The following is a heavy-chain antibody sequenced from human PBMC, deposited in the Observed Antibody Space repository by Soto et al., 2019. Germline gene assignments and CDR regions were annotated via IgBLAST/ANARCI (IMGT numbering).Heavy chain of an antibody. CDR1: GDSVSKYY. V-gene: IGHV4-4*07. CDR2: IHSTRSP. J-gene: IGHJ5*02. D-gene: IGHD4-17*01. CDR3: ARSPAYGDYANLDT. Sequence: SETLSLTCTVSGDSVSKYYLNWIRQPSGKGLEWIGRIHSTRSPYYNPSLQSRVTLSVDTSKNQFSLKLSLTSVTAADTAVYYCARSPAYGDYANLDTWGQGTLVTVSS.